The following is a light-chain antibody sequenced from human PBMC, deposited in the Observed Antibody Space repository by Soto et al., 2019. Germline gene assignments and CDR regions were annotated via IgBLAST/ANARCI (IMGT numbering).Light chain of an antibody. J-gene: IGKJ5*01. CDR1: LSVIVY. Sequence: EIVLTQSPATLSLSPGERATLSCRTSLSVIVYLDWYQQKPGQAPRLLISDACNRATGIPARFSGSGSGTDFTLTISSLEPEDFAVYYCHQRQYWPPITFGQGTRLEIK. CDR3: HQRQYWPPIT. CDR2: DAC. V-gene: IGKV3-11*01.